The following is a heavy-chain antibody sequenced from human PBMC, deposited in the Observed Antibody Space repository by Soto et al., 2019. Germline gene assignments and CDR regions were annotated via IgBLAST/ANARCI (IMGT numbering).Heavy chain of an antibody. CDR2: IYHSGIT. D-gene: IGHD1-20*01. Sequence: SETLSLTCSVSGGSINSGGYFWSWIRQHPGKGLECIGYIYHSGITYYNPSLKSRVTISVDTSKNEFSLQLRSVTAAATAVYFGASCHNTSPGWFGPWGQGTLVSVSS. V-gene: IGHV4-31*03. CDR3: ASCHNTSPGWFGP. J-gene: IGHJ5*02. CDR1: GGSINSGGYF.